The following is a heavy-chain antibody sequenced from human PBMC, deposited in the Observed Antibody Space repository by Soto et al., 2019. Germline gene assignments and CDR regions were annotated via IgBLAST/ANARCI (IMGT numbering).Heavy chain of an antibody. CDR1: GGSISSYY. CDR2: IYYSGST. CDR3: ARHKRVATINNWFDP. J-gene: IGHJ5*02. Sequence: SETLSLTCTVSGGSISSYYWSWIRQPPGKGLEWIGYIYYSGSTNYNPSLKSRVTISVDTSKNQFSLKLSSVTAADTAVYYCARHKRVATINNWFDPWGQGTLVTVSS. V-gene: IGHV4-59*08. D-gene: IGHD5-12*01.